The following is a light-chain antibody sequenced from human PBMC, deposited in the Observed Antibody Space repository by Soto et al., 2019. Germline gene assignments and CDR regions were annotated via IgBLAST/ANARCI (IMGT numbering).Light chain of an antibody. V-gene: IGKV1-9*01. Sequence: DIQLTQSPSFLSASLGDRVTITCRASQGIGSYLAWYQQKPGKAPRLLIYAASTLQSGVPSRFSGSGSGTEFTLTISSLQPDDFATYYCQHYNSYSEAFGQGTKVDNK. CDR3: QHYNSYSEA. J-gene: IGKJ1*01. CDR2: AAS. CDR1: QGIGSY.